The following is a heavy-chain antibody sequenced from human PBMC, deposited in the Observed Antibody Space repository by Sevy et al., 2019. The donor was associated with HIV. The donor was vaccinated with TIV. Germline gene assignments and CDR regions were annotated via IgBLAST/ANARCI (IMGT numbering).Heavy chain of an antibody. CDR1: GFTFSDYS. Sequence: GGSLRLSCAASGFTFSDYSMNWVRQAPGKGLEWVSYISSFSTTIYYADSVKGRFTMSRDNAKNSLYLQMNSLRAEDTAVYYCARDPSVDFWSGYYTRNAFDVWGPGTIVTVSS. D-gene: IGHD3-3*01. V-gene: IGHV3-48*01. CDR2: ISSFSTTI. CDR3: ARDPSVDFWSGYYTRNAFDV. J-gene: IGHJ3*01.